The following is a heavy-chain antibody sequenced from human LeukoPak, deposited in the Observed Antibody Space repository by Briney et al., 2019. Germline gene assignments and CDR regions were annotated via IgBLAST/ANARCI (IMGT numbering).Heavy chain of an antibody. Sequence: PSETLSLTCTVSGGSISSYYWSWIRQPPGKGLEWIGYVYSSGSTKYNPSLNNRVTISLDTSKSQFSLRLSSVTVADTAVYYCARQGGSGSSYCFDPWGQGTLVTVSS. CDR2: VYSSGST. D-gene: IGHD1-26*01. CDR3: ARQGGSGSSYCFDP. CDR1: GGSISSYY. J-gene: IGHJ5*02. V-gene: IGHV4-59*08.